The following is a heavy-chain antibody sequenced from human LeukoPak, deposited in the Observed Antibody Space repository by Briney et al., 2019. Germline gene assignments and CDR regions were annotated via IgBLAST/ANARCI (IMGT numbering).Heavy chain of an antibody. V-gene: IGHV3-23*01. CDR1: GFTFSSYA. J-gene: IGHJ4*02. Sequence: HAGGSLRLSCAASGFTFSSYAMSWVRQAPGKGLEWVSAISGSGGSTYYADSVKGRFTISRDNSKNTLYLQMNSLRAEDTAVYYCAKAGLTLINYGDYRSWGQGTLVTVSS. CDR2: ISGSGGST. CDR3: AKAGLTLINYGDYRS. D-gene: IGHD4-17*01.